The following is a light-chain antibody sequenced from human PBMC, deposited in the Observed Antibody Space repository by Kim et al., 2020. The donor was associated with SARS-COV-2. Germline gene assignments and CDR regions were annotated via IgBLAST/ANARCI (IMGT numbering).Light chain of an antibody. Sequence: QAVVTQEPSLTVSPGGTVTLTCGSSTGAVTSGHYPYWFQQRPGQAPRTLLYDTSNKHSWTPARFSGSLLGGKAALTLSGAQPDDEADYYYLLSYSGVYVFGTGTKVTVL. CDR2: DTS. CDR1: TGAVTSGHY. J-gene: IGLJ1*01. V-gene: IGLV7-46*01. CDR3: LLSYSGVYV.